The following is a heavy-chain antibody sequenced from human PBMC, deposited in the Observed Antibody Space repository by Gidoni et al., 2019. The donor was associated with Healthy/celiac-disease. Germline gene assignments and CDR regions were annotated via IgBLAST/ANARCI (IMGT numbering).Heavy chain of an antibody. J-gene: IGHJ4*02. CDR1: GYTFTSYA. Sequence: QVQLVQSGADRQKPGAPVTVSCNASGYTFTSYAMHWVRQAPGQRLEWMGWINAGNGNTKYSQKFQGRVTITRDTSASTAYMELSSLRSEDTAVYYCARGYNWNVRDFDYWGQGTLVTVSS. CDR2: INAGNGNT. V-gene: IGHV1-3*01. D-gene: IGHD1-1*01. CDR3: ARGYNWNVRDFDY.